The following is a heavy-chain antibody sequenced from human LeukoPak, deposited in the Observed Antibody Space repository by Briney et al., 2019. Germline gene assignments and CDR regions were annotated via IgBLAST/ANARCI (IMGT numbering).Heavy chain of an antibody. D-gene: IGHD3-22*01. J-gene: IGHJ4*02. CDR3: ARNSLGDSRGPTRDFDY. CDR1: GGSFSGYY. V-gene: IGHV4-34*01. Sequence: PSETLSLTCAVYGGSFSGYYWSWIRQPPGKGLEWIGEINHSGSTNYNPSLKSRVTISVDTSKNQFSLKLSSVTAADTAVYYCARNSLGDSRGPTRDFDYWGQGTLVTVSS. CDR2: INHSGST.